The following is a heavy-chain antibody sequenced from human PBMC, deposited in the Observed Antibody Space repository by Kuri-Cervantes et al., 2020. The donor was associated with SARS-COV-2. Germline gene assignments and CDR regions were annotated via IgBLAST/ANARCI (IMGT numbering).Heavy chain of an antibody. CDR3: ARVGAYLGYCSSTSCYGPFDY. D-gene: IGHD2-2*01. J-gene: IGHJ4*02. Sequence: GSLRLSCTVSRGSISSSSYYWGWIRQPPGKGLEWIGSIYHSGSTYYNPSLKSRVTISVDTSKNQFSLKLSSVTAADTAVYYCARVGAYLGYCSSTSCYGPFDYWGQGTLVTVSS. CDR1: RGSISSSSYY. CDR2: IYHSGST. V-gene: IGHV4-39*07.